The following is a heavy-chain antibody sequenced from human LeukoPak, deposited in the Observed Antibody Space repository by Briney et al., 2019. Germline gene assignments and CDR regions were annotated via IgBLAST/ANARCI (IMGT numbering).Heavy chain of an antibody. CDR2: IDGSGGST. D-gene: IGHD5-12*01. CDR1: GFTFSGYA. CDR3: AKDRRLPWDYFDS. Sequence: PGGSLRLSCAVSGFTFSGYALSWFRQAPGRGLEWVSAIDGSGGSTYYADSVKGRFTISRDNSKNTLYLQMNSLRAEDTAIYYCAKDRRLPWDYFDSWGQGTLVTVSS. J-gene: IGHJ4*02. V-gene: IGHV3-23*01.